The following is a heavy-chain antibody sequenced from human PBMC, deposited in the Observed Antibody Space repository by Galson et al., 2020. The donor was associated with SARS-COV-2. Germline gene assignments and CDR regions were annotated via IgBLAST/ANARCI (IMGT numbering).Heavy chain of an antibody. Sequence: WETLSLTCSVSGGSISSDYWSWIRQPPGKGLEWIGFFHSDGSTNYNSSLKSRVTISVDTSKNQFSLNLTSVTAADTAVYYCARYTTSSVAFDDWGQGTLVTVSS. J-gene: IGHJ4*02. CDR1: GGSISSDY. CDR2: FHSDGST. CDR3: ARYTTSSVAFDD. D-gene: IGHD1-1*01. V-gene: IGHV4-59*08.